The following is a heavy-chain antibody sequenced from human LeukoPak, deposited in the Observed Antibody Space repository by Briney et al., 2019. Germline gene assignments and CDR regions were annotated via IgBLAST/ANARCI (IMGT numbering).Heavy chain of an antibody. D-gene: IGHD1-7*01. CDR3: ARDLYNWNYLGPDAFDI. Sequence: GGSLRLSCAASGFTFSSYAMSWVRQAPGKGLEWVAVLSNDGGSKYYADSVKGRFTISRDNAKNTLYLQMNSLRAEDTAVYYCARDLYNWNYLGPDAFDIWGQGTMVTVSS. CDR2: LSNDGGSK. J-gene: IGHJ3*02. V-gene: IGHV3-30-3*01. CDR1: GFTFSSYA.